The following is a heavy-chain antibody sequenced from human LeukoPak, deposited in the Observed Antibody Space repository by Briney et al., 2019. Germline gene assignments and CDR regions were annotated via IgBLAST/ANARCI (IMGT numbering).Heavy chain of an antibody. D-gene: IGHD6-13*01. J-gene: IGHJ5*02. CDR3: TRGKYSSSWYEAEFDP. V-gene: IGHV3-48*04. Sequence: SGGSLRLSCAASGFTFSSYSMNWVRQAPGKGLEWVSHITSRNRTTYNADSVKGRFTISRDNAKNSLYLQMNSLRVEDTAVYYCTRGKYSSSWYEAEFDPWGQGTLVTVSS. CDR2: ITSRNRTT. CDR1: GFTFSSYS.